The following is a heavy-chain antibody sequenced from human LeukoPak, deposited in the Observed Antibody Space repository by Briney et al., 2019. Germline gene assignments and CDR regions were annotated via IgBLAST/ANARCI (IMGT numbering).Heavy chain of an antibody. CDR1: GGSISSYY. V-gene: IGHV4-59*01. CDR3: AGVPYSSGWFDY. Sequence: SETLSLTCTVSGGSISSYYWSWSRQPPGKGLEWIGYIYYSGSPNYNPPLKSRVTISVDTSKNQFSLKLSSVTAADTAVYYCAGVPYSSGWFDYWGQGTLVTVSS. J-gene: IGHJ4*02. D-gene: IGHD6-19*01. CDR2: IYYSGSP.